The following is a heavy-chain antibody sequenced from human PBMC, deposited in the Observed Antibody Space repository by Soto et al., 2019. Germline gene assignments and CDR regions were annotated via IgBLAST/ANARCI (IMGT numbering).Heavy chain of an antibody. CDR1: GGSISSSSYY. CDR3: ARAPVVVPAAILGYWFDP. V-gene: IGHV4-39*01. CDR2: IYYSGST. J-gene: IGHJ5*02. Sequence: QLQLQESGPGLVKPSETLSLTCTVSGGSISSSSYYWGWIRQPPGKGLEWIGSIYYSGSTYYNPSLKRRVTISVDTSKNQFSLKLSSVTAADTAVYYCARAPVVVPAAILGYWFDPWGQGTLVTVSS. D-gene: IGHD2-2*02.